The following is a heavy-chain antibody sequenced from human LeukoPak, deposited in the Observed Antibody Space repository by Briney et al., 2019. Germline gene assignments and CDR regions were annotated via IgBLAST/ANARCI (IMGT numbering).Heavy chain of an antibody. V-gene: IGHV1-8*02. J-gene: IGHJ4*02. CDR1: GGTFSNYA. CDR2: MNPNSGNT. D-gene: IGHD3-10*01. CDR3: ARGLADLWFGSDY. Sequence: ASVKVSCKASGGTFSNYAINWVRQATGQGLEWMGWMNPNSGNTGYAQKFQGRVTMTRNTSISTAYMELSSLRSEDTAVYYCARGLADLWFGSDYWGQGTLVTVSS.